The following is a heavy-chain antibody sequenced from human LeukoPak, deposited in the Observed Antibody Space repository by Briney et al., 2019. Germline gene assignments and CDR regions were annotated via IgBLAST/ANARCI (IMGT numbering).Heavy chain of an antibody. V-gene: IGHV3-53*01. CDR1: GFTVSSNY. CDR2: IYSGGST. D-gene: IGHD4-11*01. Sequence: GGSLRLSCAASGFTVSSNYMSWVRQAPGKGLEWVSVIYSGGSTYYADSVKGRFTISRDNSKNTLYLQMNSLRAEDTAVYYCASCTVATYDYYYYMDVWGKGTTVTVSS. J-gene: IGHJ6*03. CDR3: ASCTVATYDYYYYMDV.